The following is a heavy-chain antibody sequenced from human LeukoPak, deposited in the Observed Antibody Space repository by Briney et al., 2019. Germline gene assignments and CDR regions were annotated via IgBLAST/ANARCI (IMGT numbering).Heavy chain of an antibody. J-gene: IGHJ6*02. Sequence: GASVKVSCKASGYTFTGYYMHWVRQAPGQGLEWMGWINPNSGGTNYAQKFQGRVTMTRDTSISTAYMELSRLRSEDTAVYYCARDLEVRGVTSYGMDVWGQGTTVTVSS. CDR2: INPNSGGT. D-gene: IGHD3-10*01. CDR3: ARDLEVRGVTSYGMDV. CDR1: GYTFTGYY. V-gene: IGHV1-2*02.